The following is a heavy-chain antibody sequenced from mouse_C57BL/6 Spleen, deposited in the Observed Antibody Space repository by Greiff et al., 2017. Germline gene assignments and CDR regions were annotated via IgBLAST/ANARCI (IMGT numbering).Heavy chain of an antibody. D-gene: IGHD1-1*01. CDR3: ASENGSSYRDY. CDR1: GYTFTSYW. J-gene: IGHJ2*01. V-gene: IGHV1-59*01. Sequence: QVQLQQPGAELVRPGASVKLSCKASGYTFTSYWMHWVKQRPGQGLEWIGVIDPSDSYTNYNQKFKGKATLTVYTSSSTAYMQLSSLTSEDSAVYYCASENGSSYRDYWGQGTTLTVSS. CDR2: IDPSDSYT.